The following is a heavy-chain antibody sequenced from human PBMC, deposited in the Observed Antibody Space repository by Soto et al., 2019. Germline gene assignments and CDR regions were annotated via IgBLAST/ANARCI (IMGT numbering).Heavy chain of an antibody. Sequence: QVQLQESGPGLVRPSETLSLTCTASGGSISGSSWSWVRQSPGKGLAWIAFISDSGSSNYKPSLRNRGTISNDTPNDQFLLRLSSVTAADTSVYFCAMDLRLQVYDTPYDAFDLWGRGTVVTVSS. CDR2: ISDSGSS. D-gene: IGHD4-4*01. V-gene: IGHV4-59*01. CDR3: AMDLRLQVYDTPYDAFDL. CDR1: GGSISGSS. J-gene: IGHJ3*01.